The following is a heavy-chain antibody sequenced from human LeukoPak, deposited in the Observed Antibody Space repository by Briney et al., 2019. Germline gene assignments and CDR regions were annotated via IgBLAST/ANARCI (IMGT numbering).Heavy chain of an antibody. D-gene: IGHD1-1*01. CDR1: GLTFRKYG. CDR2: ISYDGSNK. J-gene: IGHJ4*02. V-gene: IGHV3-30*03. CDR3: ASHRGDYATGYFDY. Sequence: GGSLRLSCAASGLTFRKYGMHWVRQAPGKGPEWVAIISYDGSNKYYADSVRGRFTISKDNSQNTLYLQMNSLRAEDTAVYYCASHRGDYATGYFDYWGQGTLVTVSS.